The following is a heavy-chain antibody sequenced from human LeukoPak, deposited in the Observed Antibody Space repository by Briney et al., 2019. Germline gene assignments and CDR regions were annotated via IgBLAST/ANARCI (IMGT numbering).Heavy chain of an antibody. CDR3: TRNSGWYGIT. CDR1: GFTVSSND. Sequence: PGGSLRPSCAASGFTVSSNDMSWVRQAPGKGLEWVSLIYSGRSTYYADSVEGRFIISRDNSKNTLYLQMNSLRVEDTAVYYCTRNSGWYGITWGQGTLVAVSS. CDR2: IYSGRST. V-gene: IGHV3-66*01. D-gene: IGHD6-19*01. J-gene: IGHJ4*02.